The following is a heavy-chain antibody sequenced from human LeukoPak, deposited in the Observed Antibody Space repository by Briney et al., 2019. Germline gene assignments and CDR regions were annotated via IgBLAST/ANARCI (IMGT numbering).Heavy chain of an antibody. CDR1: VGSLSNYY. CDR3: ARAGGNRFDP. CDR2: IYYSGST. J-gene: IGHJ5*02. V-gene: IGHV4-59*01. D-gene: IGHD3-10*01. Sequence: SETLSLTCTVSVGSLSNYYWTWFRQYPGQGLEWIGYIYYSGSTTYNPSLKSRVTISVDTSKNQFSLKLTSVTAADTAVYYCARAGGNRFDPWGQGILVTVSS.